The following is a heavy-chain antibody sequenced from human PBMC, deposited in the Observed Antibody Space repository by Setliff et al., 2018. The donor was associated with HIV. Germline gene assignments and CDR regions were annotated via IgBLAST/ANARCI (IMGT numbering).Heavy chain of an antibody. CDR2: IYYSGST. Sequence: PSETLSLTCTVSGGSISSTSYYWVWIRQPPGKGLEWIGSIYYSGSTYYNPSLKSRVTISVDTSKNQLSLKLSSVTAADTAVYYCASSLAGRTDCWGQGALVTVSS. D-gene: IGHD6-6*01. J-gene: IGHJ4*02. V-gene: IGHV4-39*07. CDR1: GGSISSTSYY. CDR3: ASSLAGRTDC.